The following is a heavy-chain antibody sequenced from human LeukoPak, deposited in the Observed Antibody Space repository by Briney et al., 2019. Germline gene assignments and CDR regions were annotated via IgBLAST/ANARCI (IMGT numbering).Heavy chain of an antibody. Sequence: SETLSLTCAVYGGSFSGYYWSWIRQPPGKGLEWIGEINHSGSTNYNPSLKSRVTISVDMAKNQFSLKLSSVTAADTAVYYCARHVLYYYDSSGYFDYWGQGTLVTVSS. CDR1: GGSFSGYY. CDR3: ARHVLYYYDSSGYFDY. V-gene: IGHV4-34*01. D-gene: IGHD3-22*01. J-gene: IGHJ4*02. CDR2: INHSGST.